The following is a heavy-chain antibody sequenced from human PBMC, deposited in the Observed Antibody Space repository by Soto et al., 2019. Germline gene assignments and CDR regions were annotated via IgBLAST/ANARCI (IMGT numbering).Heavy chain of an antibody. D-gene: IGHD1-1*01. CDR2: ISSSGSDT. CDR1: GFTFYDYA. CDR3: AKDPWNNWSGLFDP. J-gene: IGHJ5*02. Sequence: GSLRLSCVTSGFTFYDYAITLLRQSPGKGLEWVCSISSSGSDTRCAGSVKGRFTISRDSSQSTVYLQMNSLRDEDTAVYYCAKDPWNNWSGLFDPWGQGTLVTVSS. V-gene: IGHV3-23*01.